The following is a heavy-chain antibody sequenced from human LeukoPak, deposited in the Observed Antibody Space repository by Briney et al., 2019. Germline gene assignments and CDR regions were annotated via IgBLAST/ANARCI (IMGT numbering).Heavy chain of an antibody. V-gene: IGHV1-2*02. J-gene: IGHJ3*02. Sequence: ASVKVSCKASGYTFTGYYMHWVRQAPGKGLEWMGWINPNSGGTNYAQKFQGRATMTRDTSISTAYMELSRLRSDDTAVYYCAFGIQLWLRGARGAFDIWGQGTMVTVSS. CDR1: GYTFTGYY. CDR3: AFGIQLWLRGARGAFDI. D-gene: IGHD5-18*01. CDR2: INPNSGGT.